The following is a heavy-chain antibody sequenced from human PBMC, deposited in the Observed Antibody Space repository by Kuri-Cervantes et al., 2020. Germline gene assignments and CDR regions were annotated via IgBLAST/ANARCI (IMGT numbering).Heavy chain of an antibody. V-gene: IGHV1-18*01. D-gene: IGHD6-13*01. J-gene: IGHJ4*02. CDR2: ISAYNGNT. CDR1: GGTFSSYA. Sequence: ASVKVSCKASGGTFSSYAISWVRQAPGQGLEWMGWISAYNGNTNYAQKLQGRVTMTTDASTSTAYMELRSLRSDDTAVYYCARLAAAGTEEYYFDYWGQGTLVTVSS. CDR3: ARLAAAGTEEYYFDY.